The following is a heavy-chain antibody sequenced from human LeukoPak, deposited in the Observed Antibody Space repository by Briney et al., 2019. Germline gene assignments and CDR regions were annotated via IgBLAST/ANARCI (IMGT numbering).Heavy chain of an antibody. J-gene: IGHJ3*02. Sequence: GGSLRLSCAASGFTLSTYAMSWVRQTPGKGLEWVAATSSSDAGTYHADSVRGRFTISRDNSKNTLYLQMGCLRAEDMAVYYCARVGDEDAFDIWGQGTVVTVSS. CDR1: GFTLSTYA. CDR3: ARVGDEDAFDI. D-gene: IGHD2-21*01. CDR2: TSSSDAGT. V-gene: IGHV3-23*01.